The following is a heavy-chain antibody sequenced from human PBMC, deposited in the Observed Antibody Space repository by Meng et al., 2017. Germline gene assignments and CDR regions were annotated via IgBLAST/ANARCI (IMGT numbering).Heavy chain of an antibody. CDR3: ARDEDISAAGKLFGDY. V-gene: IGHV1-2*06. J-gene: IGHJ4*02. D-gene: IGHD6-25*01. CDR2: INPNSGDT. CDR1: GYTFTGYY. Sequence: RVKAGAEVKKPGASVKVSCKASGYTFTGYYMHWVRQAPGQGLEWMGRINPNSGDTHYAQKFQARVTMTGDTSISTAYMELSGLRSDDTAMYYCARDEDISAAGKLFGDYWGQGTLVTVSS.